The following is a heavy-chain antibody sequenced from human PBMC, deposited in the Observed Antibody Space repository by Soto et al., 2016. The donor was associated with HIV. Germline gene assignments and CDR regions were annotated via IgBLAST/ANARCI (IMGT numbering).Heavy chain of an antibody. J-gene: IGHJ3*02. CDR1: GFTFSSYA. CDR2: ISSNGGST. D-gene: IGHD3-10*01. Sequence: EVQLVESGEAWSSLGSLRLSCAASGFTFSSYAMHWVRQAPGKGLEYVSAISSNGGSTYYANSVKGRFTISRDNSKNTVYLQMGSLRAEDTAVYYCARDVLTITMVRGRGDAFDIWGQGTMVTVSS. V-gene: IGHV3-64*01. CDR3: ARDVLTITMVRGRGDAFDI.